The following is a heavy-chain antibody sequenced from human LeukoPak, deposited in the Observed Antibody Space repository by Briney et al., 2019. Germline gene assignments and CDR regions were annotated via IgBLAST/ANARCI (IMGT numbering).Heavy chain of an antibody. CDR1: GYTFTSYG. CDR3: ARAMNYYGSGTAGYNWFDP. CDR2: ISAYNGNT. J-gene: IGHJ5*02. V-gene: IGHV1-18*01. D-gene: IGHD3-10*01. Sequence: ASVKVSCKASGYTFTSYGISWVRQAPGQGLEWMGWISAYNGNTNYAQKLQGRVTMTTDTSTSTAYMELRSLRSDDTAVYYCARAMNYYGSGTAGYNWFDPWGQGTLVTVSS.